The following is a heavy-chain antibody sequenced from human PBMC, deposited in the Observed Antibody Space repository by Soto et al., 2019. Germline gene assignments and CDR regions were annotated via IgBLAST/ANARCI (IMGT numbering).Heavy chain of an antibody. D-gene: IGHD6-6*01. CDR3: ARGGSPWQLDGWFDP. CDR1: GGTFSSYA. V-gene: IGHV1-69*01. Sequence: QVQLVQSGAEVKKPGSSVKVSCKASGGTFSSYAISWVRQAPGQGLEWMGGIIPSFGTANYAQKFQGRVTITADESTSTAYIELSSLRSEDTAVYYCARGGSPWQLDGWFDPWGQGTLVTVSS. CDR2: IIPSFGTA. J-gene: IGHJ5*02.